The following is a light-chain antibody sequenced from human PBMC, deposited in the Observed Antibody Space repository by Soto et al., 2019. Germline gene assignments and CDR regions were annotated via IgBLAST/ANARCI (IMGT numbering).Light chain of an antibody. CDR2: GAS. CDR1: QSVSSTD. CDR3: HPYADVPLT. J-gene: IGKJ4*01. V-gene: IGKV3-20*01. Sequence: CGASQSVSSTDFLWYQQKPGQAPRLLNYGASRRAAGIPDRCTGGGAGTGTTPTTSMQPEDFATYYCHPYADVPLTFGGGTKVDIK.